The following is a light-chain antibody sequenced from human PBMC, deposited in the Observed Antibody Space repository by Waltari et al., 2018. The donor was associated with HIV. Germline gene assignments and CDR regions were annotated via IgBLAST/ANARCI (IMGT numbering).Light chain of an antibody. V-gene: IGKV4-1*01. CDR1: RTVLSTHNNKNH. CDR2: CAS. J-gene: IGKJ4*01. Sequence: IVLNQYPASLAVSLGERATISCKSSRTVLSTHNNKNHLARYQQKPGQSHKLLIYCASTRHSGIPYRFSGSGSGTDFALTINSLQAEDVALYYCQQYYGRPLTFGGGTRVEIK. CDR3: QQYYGRPLT.